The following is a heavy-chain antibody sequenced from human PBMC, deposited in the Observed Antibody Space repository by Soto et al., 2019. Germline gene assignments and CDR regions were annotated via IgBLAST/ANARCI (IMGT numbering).Heavy chain of an antibody. V-gene: IGHV4-34*01. D-gene: IGHD7-27*01. CDR3: ARGRRPNWGVPYYFDY. Sequence: SETLSLTCTVSGGSFSGYYWSWIRRPPGKGLEWIGEINHSGSTNYNPSLKSRVTISVDTSKNQFSLKLSSVTAADTAVYYCARGRRPNWGVPYYFDYWGQGTLVTVSS. CDR2: INHSGST. CDR1: GGSFSGYY. J-gene: IGHJ4*02.